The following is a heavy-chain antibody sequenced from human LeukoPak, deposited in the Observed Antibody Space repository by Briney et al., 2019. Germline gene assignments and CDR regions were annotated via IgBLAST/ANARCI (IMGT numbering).Heavy chain of an antibody. D-gene: IGHD4-23*01. Sequence: ASVKVSCKASGYTFTSYDINWVRQATGQGLEWMGWMNPNSGNTGYAQKFQGRVTMTRNTSISTAYMELSSLRSEDTAVYYCARVGYGGNKSRGYYYYYMDVWGKGTTVTISS. CDR2: MNPNSGNT. V-gene: IGHV1-8*01. CDR3: ARVGYGGNKSRGYYYYYMDV. J-gene: IGHJ6*03. CDR1: GYTFTSYD.